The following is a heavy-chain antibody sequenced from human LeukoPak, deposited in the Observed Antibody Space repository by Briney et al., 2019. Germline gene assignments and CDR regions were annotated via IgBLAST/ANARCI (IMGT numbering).Heavy chain of an antibody. CDR1: GLTFSNYI. Sequence: GGSLRLSCVASGLTFSNYIVNWVRQAPAKGLEWVSYISTRTSAVYYADSVKGRLTISRDNAKNSLYLQMNSLRDEDTAVYYCATNSYGSGSYPYYFDYWGQGTLVTVSS. CDR3: ATNSYGSGSYPYYFDY. CDR2: ISTRTSAV. V-gene: IGHV3-48*02. J-gene: IGHJ4*02. D-gene: IGHD3-10*01.